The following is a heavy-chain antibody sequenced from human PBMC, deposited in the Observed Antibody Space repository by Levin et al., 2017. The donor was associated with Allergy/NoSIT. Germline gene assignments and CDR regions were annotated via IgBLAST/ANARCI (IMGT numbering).Heavy chain of an antibody. CDR1: GFTFSSYG. CDR3: AKHSGSYQNFDY. V-gene: IGHV3-30*18. D-gene: IGHD1-26*01. CDR2: ISYDGSNK. Sequence: GGSLRLSCAASGFTFSSYGMHWVRQAPGKGLEWVAVISYDGSNKYYADSVKGRFTISRDNSKNTLYLQMNSLRAEDTAVYYCAKHSGSYQNFDYWGQGTLVTVSS. J-gene: IGHJ4*02.